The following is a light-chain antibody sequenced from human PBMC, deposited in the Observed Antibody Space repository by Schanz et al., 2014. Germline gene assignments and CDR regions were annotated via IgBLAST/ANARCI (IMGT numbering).Light chain of an antibody. CDR3: QQRSNWPLT. V-gene: IGKV3-11*01. CDR2: GTA. J-gene: IGKJ4*01. CDR1: QSVSSN. Sequence: EIVMTQSPATLSVSPGERATLSCRASQSVSSNLAWYQHKPGQAPRLLIFGTASRATGIPARFSGSGSGTDFTLTISALEPEDFAVYYCQQRSNWPLTFGGGTKVEIK.